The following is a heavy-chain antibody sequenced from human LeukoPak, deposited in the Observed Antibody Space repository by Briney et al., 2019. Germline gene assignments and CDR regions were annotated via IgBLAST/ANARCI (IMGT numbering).Heavy chain of an antibody. CDR2: ITPIFGTA. J-gene: IGHJ3*02. V-gene: IGHV1-69*01. CDR1: GGTFSSYA. CDR3: ARDGVGDFGAFDI. Sequence: SVKVSCKASGGTFSSYAISWVRQAPGQGLEWMGGITPIFGTANYAQKFQGRVTITADESTSTAYMELSSLRSEDTAVYYCARDGVGDFGAFDIWGQGTMVTVSS. D-gene: IGHD3-10*01.